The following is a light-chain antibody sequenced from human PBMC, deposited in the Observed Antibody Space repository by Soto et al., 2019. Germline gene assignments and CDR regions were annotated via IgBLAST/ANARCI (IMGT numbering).Light chain of an antibody. Sequence: QSVLTQPPSASGTPGQRVTISCSGSSSNIGDNTVNWYQQLPGTAPKLLIYSNNQRPSGVPDRFSGSKSGTSASLAISGLQSEDEADYYCAAWDYSLNGVVFGGGTKLTVL. CDR2: SNN. CDR3: AAWDYSLNGVV. J-gene: IGLJ2*01. CDR1: SSNIGDNT. V-gene: IGLV1-44*01.